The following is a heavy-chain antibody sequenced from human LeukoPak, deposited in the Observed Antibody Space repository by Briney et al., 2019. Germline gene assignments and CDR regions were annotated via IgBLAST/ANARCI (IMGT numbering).Heavy chain of an antibody. CDR1: GFTFSNYW. J-gene: IGHJ4*02. CDR2: ISWNSGSI. D-gene: IGHD5-24*01. CDR3: AKDLGPGSMATSPGFDY. Sequence: QSGGSLRLSCAASGFTFSNYWMSWVRQAPGKGLEWVSGISWNSGSIGYADSVKGRFTISRDNAKTSLYLQMNSLRAEDTALYYCAKDLGPGSMATSPGFDYWGQGTLVTVSS. V-gene: IGHV3-9*01.